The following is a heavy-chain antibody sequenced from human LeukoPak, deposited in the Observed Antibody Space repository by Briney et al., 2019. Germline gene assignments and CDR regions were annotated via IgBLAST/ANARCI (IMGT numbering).Heavy chain of an antibody. CDR1: GFTFSNSA. D-gene: IGHD2-2*01. CDR2: ISGSGGYT. Sequence: GGSLRLSCAASGFTFSNSAMNWVRQAPGKGLEWVSAISGSGGYTYYADSAKGRFTVSRDNSKNTLYLQMNNLTADDTAVYYCAKAKSPTATRGNWFDPWGQGTLVTVSS. CDR3: AKAKSPTATRGNWFDP. V-gene: IGHV3-23*01. J-gene: IGHJ5*02.